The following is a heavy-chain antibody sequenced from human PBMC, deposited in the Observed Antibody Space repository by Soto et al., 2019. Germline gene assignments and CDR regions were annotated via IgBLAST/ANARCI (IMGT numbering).Heavy chain of an antibody. CDR2: IIPIFGTA. Sequence: QVQLVQSGAEVKKPGSSVKVSCKASGGTFSSYAISWVRQAPGQGLEWMGGIIPIFGTANYAQKFQGRVTITADXXTXTXXMELRSLRSEDTAVYYCARDRRDGYNLYYYYGMDVWGQGTTVTVSS. CDR1: GGTFSSYA. J-gene: IGHJ6*02. D-gene: IGHD5-12*01. CDR3: ARDRRDGYNLYYYYGMDV. V-gene: IGHV1-69*12.